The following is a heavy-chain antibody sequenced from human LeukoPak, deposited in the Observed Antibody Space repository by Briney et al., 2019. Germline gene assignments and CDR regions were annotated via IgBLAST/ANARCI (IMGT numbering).Heavy chain of an antibody. CDR3: ARDVVVPATANYYHYYYYMDV. Sequence: PSQTLSLTCTVSGGSLSSGSYYWSWIRQPAGKGLERIGRIYSSGSTNYNPSLKSRVTMSVDTSKNQFSLKLSSVTAADTAVYYCARDVVVPATANYYHYYYYMDVWGKGTAVTVSS. CDR2: IYSSGST. CDR1: GGSLSSGSYY. J-gene: IGHJ6*03. D-gene: IGHD2-2*01. V-gene: IGHV4-61*02.